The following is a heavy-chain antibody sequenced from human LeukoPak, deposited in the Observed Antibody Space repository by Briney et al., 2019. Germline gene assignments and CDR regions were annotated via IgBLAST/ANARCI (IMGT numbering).Heavy chain of an antibody. Sequence: GASVKVSGKASGYTFTSYAMHWVRQAPGQRLEWMGWINAGNGNTKYSQKFQGRVTITRDTSASTAYMELSSLRSEDTAVYYCARVRAWEVAGDYWGQGTLVTVSS. CDR3: ARVRAWEVAGDY. CDR1: GYTFTSYA. D-gene: IGHD5-12*01. V-gene: IGHV1-3*01. CDR2: INAGNGNT. J-gene: IGHJ4*02.